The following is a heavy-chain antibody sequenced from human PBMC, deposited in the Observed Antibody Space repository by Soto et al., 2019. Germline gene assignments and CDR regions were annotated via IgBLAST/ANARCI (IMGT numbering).Heavy chain of an antibody. D-gene: IGHD3-3*01. Sequence: SQTLSLTCAISGDSVSSNSAAWNWIKQSQSRGLEWLGRTYYRSKWYNDYAVSVKSRLTINPDTSKNQFSLQLNSVTPEDTAVYYCARGGAYYDFWSGYYTYYYYGMDVWGQGTTVTVSS. CDR3: ARGGAYYDFWSGYYTYYYYGMDV. V-gene: IGHV6-1*01. CDR1: GDSVSSNSAA. J-gene: IGHJ6*02. CDR2: TYYRSKWYN.